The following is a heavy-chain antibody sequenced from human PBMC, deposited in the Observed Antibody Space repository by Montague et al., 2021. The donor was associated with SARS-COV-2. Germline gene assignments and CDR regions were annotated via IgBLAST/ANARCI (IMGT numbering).Heavy chain of an antibody. J-gene: IGHJ3*01. Sequence: SETLSLTCTVSGGSTASHYWNWIRHSPGKRPEWIGYVYYNGATKYNPSLQSRVTISIDTSENQFSLRLNSVTAADTAVWFCARGWAFDLWGQGRLVTVSS. CDR2: VYYNGAT. V-gene: IGHV4-59*11. CDR3: ARGWAFDL. D-gene: IGHD6-13*01. CDR1: GGSTASHY.